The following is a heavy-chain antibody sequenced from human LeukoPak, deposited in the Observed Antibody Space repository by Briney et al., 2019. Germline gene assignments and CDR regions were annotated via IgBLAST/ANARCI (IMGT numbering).Heavy chain of an antibody. J-gene: IGHJ4*02. Sequence: SETLSLTCTVSGGSISSYYWSWIRQPPGKGLEWIGYIPYGGTTNNNPSLKSRVTISVDTSNNQFSLRLSSVTAADTAVYYCARRTTGTGPFDYWGQGILVTVSS. CDR2: IPYGGTT. CDR1: GGSISSYY. V-gene: IGHV4-59*08. CDR3: ARRTTGTGPFDY. D-gene: IGHD1-1*01.